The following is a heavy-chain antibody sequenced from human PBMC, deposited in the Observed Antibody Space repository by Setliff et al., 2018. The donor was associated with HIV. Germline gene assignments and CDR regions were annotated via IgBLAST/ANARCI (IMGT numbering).Heavy chain of an antibody. Sequence: SETLSLTCSVSGASIRGHYWSWIRRSPGKGLEWIGNIYYSGNTNYNPSFKSRVTISVDTSKNQFSLRVNTVTAADTAVYYCARSLVPSGYYYGRHAFDIWGQGTKVTVSS. D-gene: IGHD3-22*01. CDR1: GASIRGHY. CDR2: IYYSGNT. V-gene: IGHV4-59*08. CDR3: ARSLVPSGYYYGRHAFDI. J-gene: IGHJ3*02.